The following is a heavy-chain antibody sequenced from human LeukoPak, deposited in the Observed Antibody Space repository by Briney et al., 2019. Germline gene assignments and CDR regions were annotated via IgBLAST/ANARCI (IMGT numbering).Heavy chain of an antibody. CDR1: GYTFTSYY. V-gene: IGHV1-2*02. CDR3: ARDPRIKAAGDDNWFDP. CDR2: INPDSGGT. Sequence: GASVKVSCKASGYTFTSYYMHWVRQAPGQGLEWMGWINPDSGGTDYAQKFQGRVTMTRDTSITTAYMELSRLTSDDTAVYFCARDPRIKAAGDDNWFDPWGQGTLVSVSS. J-gene: IGHJ5*02. D-gene: IGHD6-13*01.